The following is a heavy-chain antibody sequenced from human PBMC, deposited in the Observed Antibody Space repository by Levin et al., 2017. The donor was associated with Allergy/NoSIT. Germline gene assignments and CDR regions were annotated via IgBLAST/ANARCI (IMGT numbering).Heavy chain of an antibody. CDR1: GFTFNKYW. J-gene: IGHJ6*02. D-gene: IGHD1-1*01. CDR3: ARDLEGMDV. CDR2: IKSDGSTP. Sequence: GESLKISCAASGFTFNKYWMHWVRQVPGKGLVWVSRIKSDGSTPTYADSVKGRFTISRDNAKNTLYLQMDSLRVEDTAVYYCARDLEGMDVWGHGTTVTVSS. V-gene: IGHV3-74*03.